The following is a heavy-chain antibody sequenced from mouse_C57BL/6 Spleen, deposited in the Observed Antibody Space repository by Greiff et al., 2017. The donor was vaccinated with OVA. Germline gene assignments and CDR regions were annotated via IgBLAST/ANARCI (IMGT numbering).Heavy chain of an antibody. CDR2: ISSGSSTI. Sequence: DVLLVESGGGLVKPGGSLKLSCAASGFTFSDYGMHWVRQAPEKGLEWVAYISSGSSTIYYADTVKGRFTISRDNAKNTLFLQMTSLRSEDTAMYYCARETGTGAMDYWGQGTSVTVSS. CDR3: ARETGTGAMDY. D-gene: IGHD4-1*01. CDR1: GFTFSDYG. V-gene: IGHV5-17*01. J-gene: IGHJ4*01.